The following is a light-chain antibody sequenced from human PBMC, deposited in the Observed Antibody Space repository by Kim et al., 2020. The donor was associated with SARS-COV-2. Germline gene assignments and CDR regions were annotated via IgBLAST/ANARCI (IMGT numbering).Light chain of an antibody. CDR2: DAS. V-gene: IGKV3-11*01. CDR3: QQRSNWPPT. Sequence: DIVLTQFPATLSLSPGERATLSCRASQSVSTYLAWYQHKPGQAPRLLIHDASNRDTGIPPRFSGSGSGTDFTLTISSLEPEDFAIYYCQQRSNWPPTFGGGTKVEI. J-gene: IGKJ4*01. CDR1: QSVSTY.